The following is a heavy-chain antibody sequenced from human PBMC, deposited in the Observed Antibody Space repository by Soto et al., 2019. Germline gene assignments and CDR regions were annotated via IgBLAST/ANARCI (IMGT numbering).Heavy chain of an antibody. CDR1: AGSISSYY. CDR3: ARGAYCGGNCFYYFDY. V-gene: IGHV4-59*01. D-gene: IGHD2-21*02. J-gene: IGHJ4*02. Sequence: QVQLQESGPGLVKPSETLSLTCTVSAGSISSYYWSWIRQPPGKGLEWIGYIYYSGRTKCTPSLKNRATISVDTSKHQFSLKLTSVTAADSGVYYCARGAYCGGNCFYYFDYWGQGPLVTVS. CDR2: IYYSGRT.